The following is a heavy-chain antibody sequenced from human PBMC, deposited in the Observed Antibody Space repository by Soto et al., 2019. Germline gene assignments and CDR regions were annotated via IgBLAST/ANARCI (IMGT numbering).Heavy chain of an antibody. J-gene: IGHJ4*02. CDR2: INHSGST. D-gene: IGHD3-10*01. Sequence: QVQLQQWGAGLLKPSETLSLTCAVYGGSFSGYYWSWIRQPPGKGLEWIGEINHSGSTNYNPSLKSRVTISVDTSKNQFSLKLSSVTAADTAVYYCARGVRDGSGSLHTHYFDYWGQGTLVTVSS. CDR3: ARGVRDGSGSLHTHYFDY. CDR1: GGSFSGYY. V-gene: IGHV4-34*01.